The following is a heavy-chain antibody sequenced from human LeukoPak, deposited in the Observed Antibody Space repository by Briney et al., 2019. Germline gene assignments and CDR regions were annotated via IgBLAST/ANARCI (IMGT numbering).Heavy chain of an antibody. CDR2: IYTSGST. D-gene: IGHD1-26*01. CDR1: GGSISSGSYY. J-gene: IGHJ5*02. V-gene: IGHV4-61*02. Sequence: SETLSLTCTVSGGSISSGSYYWSWIRQPAGKGLERIGRIYTSGSTNYNPSLKSRVTISVDTSKNQFSLKLSSVTAADTAVYYCARDEGIGIAGASYNWFDPWGQGNLVTVSS. CDR3: ARDEGIGIAGASYNWFDP.